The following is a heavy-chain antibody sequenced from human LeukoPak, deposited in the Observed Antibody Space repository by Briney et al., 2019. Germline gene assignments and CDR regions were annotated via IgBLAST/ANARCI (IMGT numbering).Heavy chain of an antibody. CDR2: INAGNCNT. Sequence: GASVNVSCKASGYTFTSYAMHWVRQAPGQRLEWMGWINAGNCNTKYSQKSQGRVTITRDTSASTAYMELSSLRSEDTAVYYCARDDYDFWSGTTYGMDVWGQGTTVTVSS. CDR3: ARDDYDFWSGTTYGMDV. CDR1: GYTFTSYA. D-gene: IGHD3-3*01. V-gene: IGHV1-3*01. J-gene: IGHJ6*02.